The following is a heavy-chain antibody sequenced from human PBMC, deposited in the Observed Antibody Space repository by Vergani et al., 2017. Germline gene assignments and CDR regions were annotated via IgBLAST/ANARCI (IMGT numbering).Heavy chain of an antibody. CDR2: ISGSCGST. Sequence: EVQLLESGGGLVQPGGSLRLSCAASGFTFSSYAMSWVRQAPGKGLEWVSAISGSCGSTYYADSVKGRFTISRDNSKNTLYLQMNSLRAEDTAVYYCARRLAAADYYYYGMDVWGQGTTVTVSS. CDR1: GFTFSSYA. CDR3: ARRLAAADYYYYGMDV. V-gene: IGHV3-23*01. D-gene: IGHD6-13*01. J-gene: IGHJ6*02.